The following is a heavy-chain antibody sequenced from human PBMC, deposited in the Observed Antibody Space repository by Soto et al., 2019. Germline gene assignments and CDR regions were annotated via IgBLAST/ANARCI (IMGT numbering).Heavy chain of an antibody. CDR1: GGSLSSGDLY. V-gene: IGHV4-30-4*01. CDR2: IYYTGTT. D-gene: IGHD6-13*01. Sequence: SETLSLTCTVSGGSLSSGDLYWSWIRQPPGKGLEWFGYIYYTGTTQYNPSLRSRVAMSLDTSKNQFSLKLSSVTAADTAVYYCARDIAAARGAWFDPWGQGTLVTVSS. J-gene: IGHJ5*02. CDR3: ARDIAAARGAWFDP.